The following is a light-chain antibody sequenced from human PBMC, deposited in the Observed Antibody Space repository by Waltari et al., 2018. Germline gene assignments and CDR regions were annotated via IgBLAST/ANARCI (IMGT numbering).Light chain of an antibody. CDR2: DVS. J-gene: IGLJ3*02. CDR3: CSYAGIYTWV. V-gene: IGLV2-11*01. CDR1: SSDVGGYNY. Sequence: QSALTQPRSVSGSPGPSVTISCTGTSSDVGGYNYVSWYQQHPGKAPQLLIYDVSKRPAGVHDRFSGSKSGNTASLTISGLQAEDEADYYCCSYAGIYTWVFGGGTKLTVL.